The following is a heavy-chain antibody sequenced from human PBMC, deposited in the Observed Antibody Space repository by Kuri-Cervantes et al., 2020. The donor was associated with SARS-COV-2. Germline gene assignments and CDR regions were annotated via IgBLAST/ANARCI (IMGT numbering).Heavy chain of an antibody. CDR1: GGSFSGYY. V-gene: IGHV4-59*01. D-gene: IGHD2-2*01. Sequence: LRLSCAVYGGSFSGYYWSWIRQPPGKGLEWIGYIYYSGSTNYNPSLKSRVTISVDTSKNQFSLKLSSVTAADTAVYYCARDNPSASYYYYYGMDVWGQGTTVTVSS. CDR3: ARDNPSASYYYYYGMDV. CDR2: IYYSGST. J-gene: IGHJ6*02.